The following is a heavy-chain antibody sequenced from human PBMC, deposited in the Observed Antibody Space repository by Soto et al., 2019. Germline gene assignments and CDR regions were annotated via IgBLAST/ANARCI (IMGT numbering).Heavy chain of an antibody. CDR3: AHKPDYFGSGSPLFDY. J-gene: IGHJ4*02. D-gene: IGHD3-10*01. CDR2: IYWGDDK. V-gene: IGHV2-5*02. Sequence: QITLKESGPPLVKPTQTLTLTCTFSGFSLSGSSVGVGWIRQPPGKALEWLALIYWGDDKRFSPSLKSRLAISKDTSKNQVVLTMTNVDPVDTATYYCAHKPDYFGSGSPLFDYWGQGTLVTVSS. CDR1: GFSLSGSSVG.